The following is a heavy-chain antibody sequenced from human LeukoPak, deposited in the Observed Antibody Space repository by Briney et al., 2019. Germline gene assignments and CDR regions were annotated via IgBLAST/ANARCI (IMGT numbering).Heavy chain of an antibody. Sequence: QSGGSLRLSCAASGFTFSSYAMSWVRQAPGKGLEWVSAISGSGGSTYYADSVKGRFTISRDNSKNTLYLQMNSLRAEDTAVYYCAKDDGITGTTDWFDHWGQGTLVTVSS. J-gene: IGHJ5*02. CDR1: GFTFSSYA. CDR2: ISGSGGST. V-gene: IGHV3-23*01. CDR3: AKDDGITGTTDWFDH. D-gene: IGHD1-7*01.